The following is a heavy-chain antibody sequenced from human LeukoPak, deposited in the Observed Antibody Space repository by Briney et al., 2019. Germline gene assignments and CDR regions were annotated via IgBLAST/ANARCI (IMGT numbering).Heavy chain of an antibody. CDR2: ISYSGST. D-gene: IGHD3-22*01. CDR3: ARFYYASRGYWYYVDF. V-gene: IGHV4-59*08. CDR1: GGSITSDY. Sequence: PSETLSLTCTVWGGSITSDYWRWLRQPPGKGLEWIGYISYSGSTSYDPSLKSRVTISGDSSKKQFSLMLSAVTAADTAVYYCARFYYASRGYWYYVDFWGQGTLVTVSS. J-gene: IGHJ4*02.